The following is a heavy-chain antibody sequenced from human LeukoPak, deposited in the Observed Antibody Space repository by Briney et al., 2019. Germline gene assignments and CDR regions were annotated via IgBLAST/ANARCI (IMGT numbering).Heavy chain of an antibody. CDR3: ARDTERPINSGYAKVPFDY. D-gene: IGHD5-12*01. CDR2: ISSSSSTI. CDR1: GFTFSSYS. Sequence: PGGSLRLSCAASGFTFSSYSMNWVRQAPGKGLEWVSYISSSSSTIYYAGSVKGRFTISRDNAKNSLYLQMNSLRAEDTAVYYCARDTERPINSGYAKVPFDYWGQGTLVTVSS. V-gene: IGHV3-48*04. J-gene: IGHJ4*02.